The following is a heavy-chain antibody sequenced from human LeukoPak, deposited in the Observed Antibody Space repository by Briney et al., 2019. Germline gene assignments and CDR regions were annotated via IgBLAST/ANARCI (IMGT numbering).Heavy chain of an antibody. Sequence: GESLQISCKGSGYCFTTCWICWVRQMPGNGLEWMGVINPGNSDTRYSPSFQGQVTISADKSITTAYLQWSSLKASDTAMYYCARLRWAAGDGYYFDYWGQGTPVTVSS. CDR3: ARLRWAAGDGYYFDY. CDR1: GYCFTTCW. D-gene: IGHD6-13*01. J-gene: IGHJ4*02. V-gene: IGHV5-51*01. CDR2: INPGNSDT.